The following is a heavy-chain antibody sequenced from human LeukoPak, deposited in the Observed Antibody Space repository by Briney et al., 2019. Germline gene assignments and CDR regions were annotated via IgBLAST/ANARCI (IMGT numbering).Heavy chain of an antibody. D-gene: IGHD2-8*01. CDR2: INPDGSST. V-gene: IGHV3-74*01. J-gene: IGHJ4*02. Sequence: GGSLRLSCAASEFTFSNYWMHWVRQAPGKGLVWVSRINPDGSSTDYADSVKGRFTISRDNARNTLYLQMNSLRVEDTAIYYCVRGTNDWTGIDYWGQGTLVTVSS. CDR3: VRGTNDWTGIDY. CDR1: EFTFSNYW.